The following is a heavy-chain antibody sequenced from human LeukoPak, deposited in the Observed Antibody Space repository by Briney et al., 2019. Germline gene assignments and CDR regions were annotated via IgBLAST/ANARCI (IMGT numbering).Heavy chain of an antibody. J-gene: IGHJ4*02. Sequence: GGSLRLSCSASGFNFRKTWMQWVRQAPGKGLVWVSQINDDGKTTGYADSVKGRFTVSRDNGKNTLYLHMKSLRAEDTAVYYCARDSSSGWRPVDYWGQGTLVTVSS. V-gene: IGHV3-74*01. CDR3: ARDSSSGWRPVDY. CDR1: GFNFRKTW. CDR2: INDDGKTT. D-gene: IGHD6-19*01.